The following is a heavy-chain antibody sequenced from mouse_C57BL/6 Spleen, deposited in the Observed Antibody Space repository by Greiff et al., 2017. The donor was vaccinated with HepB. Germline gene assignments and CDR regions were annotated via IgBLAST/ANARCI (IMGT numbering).Heavy chain of an antibody. CDR3: VREGDYYGSSLYWYFDV. V-gene: IGHV10-3*01. Sequence: EVQVVESGGGLVQPKGSLKLSCAASGFTFNTYAMHWVRQAPGKGLEWVARIRSKSSNYATYYADSVKDRFTISRDDSQSMLYLQMNNLKTEDTAMYYCVREGDYYGSSLYWYFDVWGTGTTVTVSS. D-gene: IGHD1-1*01. CDR2: IRSKSSNYAT. J-gene: IGHJ1*03. CDR1: GFTFNTYA.